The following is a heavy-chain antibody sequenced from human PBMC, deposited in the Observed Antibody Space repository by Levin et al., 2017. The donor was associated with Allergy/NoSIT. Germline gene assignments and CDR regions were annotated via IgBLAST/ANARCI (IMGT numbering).Heavy chain of an antibody. V-gene: IGHV1-2*02. CDR3: AREEDGSGYPFDY. CDR2: INPNSGGT. CDR1: GYTFTGYY. J-gene: IGHJ4*02. D-gene: IGHD3-22*01. Sequence: ASVKVSCKASGYTFTGYYMHWVRQAPGQGLEWMGWINPNSGGTNYAQKFQGRVTMTRDTSLGTAYMELSRLRSDDTAVYYCAREEDGSGYPFDYWGQGTLVTVSS.